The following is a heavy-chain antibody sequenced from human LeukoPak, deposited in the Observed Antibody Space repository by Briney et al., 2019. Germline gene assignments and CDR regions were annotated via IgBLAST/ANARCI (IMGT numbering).Heavy chain of an antibody. J-gene: IGHJ4*02. CDR1: RFTFSSSW. Sequence: GGSLRLSCAASRFTFSSSWMTWVRQPPGKGLEWVATIKEDGSKKDYEDSVKGRFTISRDNAQNSLYLQMNSLRAEDTAVYYCATGQYSGSTYYFDDWGQGTLVTVSS. CDR2: IKEDGSKK. V-gene: IGHV3-7*01. D-gene: IGHD1-26*01. CDR3: ATGQYSGSTYYFDD.